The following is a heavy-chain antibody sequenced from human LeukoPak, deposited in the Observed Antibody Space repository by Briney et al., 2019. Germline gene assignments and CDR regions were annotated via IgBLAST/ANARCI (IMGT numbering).Heavy chain of an antibody. Sequence: SETLSLTCTVSGGSISSSSYYWGWIRQPAGKGLEWIGRIYTSGSTNYNPSLKSRVTISVDTSKNQFSLKLSSVTAADTAVYYCARSLTGYSTDAFDIWGQGTMVTVSS. V-gene: IGHV4-61*02. CDR2: IYTSGST. CDR1: GGSISSSSYY. J-gene: IGHJ3*02. CDR3: ARSLTGYSTDAFDI. D-gene: IGHD3-9*01.